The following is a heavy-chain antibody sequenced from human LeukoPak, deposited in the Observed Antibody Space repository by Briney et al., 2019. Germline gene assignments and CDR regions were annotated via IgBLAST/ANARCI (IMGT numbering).Heavy chain of an antibody. CDR2: IHYSGTP. V-gene: IGHV4-31*03. CDR3: ARGAVVAATPHWFDP. Sequence: PSETLSLTCSVFGGSINTGGFSWSWIRQRPGEGLEWIGYIHYSGTPYYSPSLMRRLSISIDTAKNQFSLEVSSVTAADTAVYYCARGAVVAATPHWFDPWGQGTLVTVSS. J-gene: IGHJ5*02. CDR1: GGSINTGGFS. D-gene: IGHD2-15*01.